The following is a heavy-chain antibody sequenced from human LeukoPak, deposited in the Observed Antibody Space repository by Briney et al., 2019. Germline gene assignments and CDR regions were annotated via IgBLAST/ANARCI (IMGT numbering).Heavy chain of an antibody. D-gene: IGHD1-1*01. CDR3: SRDSTRGYPRD. CDR2: INHSGST. Sequence: SETLSLTCAVYGGSFSDYYWSWIRQPPGKGLEWIGEINHSGSTNYNPSLKSRVTISVDTSKNQFSLKLSSVTAADTAVYYCSRDSTRGYPRDWGQGTLVTVSS. CDR1: GGSFSDYY. V-gene: IGHV4-34*01. J-gene: IGHJ4*02.